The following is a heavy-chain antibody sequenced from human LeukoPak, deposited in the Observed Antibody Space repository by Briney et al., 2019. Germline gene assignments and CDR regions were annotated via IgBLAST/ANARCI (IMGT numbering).Heavy chain of an antibody. CDR2: INHSGST. V-gene: IGHV4-34*01. Sequence: SETLSLTCAVYGGSFSGYYWSWIRQPPGKGLEWIGEINHSGSTNYNPSLKSRVTISVDTSKNQFSLKLSSVTAADTAVYYCARIWGPRYCSGGGCARAKNYYYYGMDVWGQGTTVTVSS. D-gene: IGHD2-15*01. CDR3: ARIWGPRYCSGGGCARAKNYYYYGMDV. J-gene: IGHJ6*02. CDR1: GGSFSGYY.